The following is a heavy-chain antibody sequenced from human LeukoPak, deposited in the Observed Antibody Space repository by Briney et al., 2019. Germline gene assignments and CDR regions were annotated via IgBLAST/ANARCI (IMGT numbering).Heavy chain of an antibody. Sequence: NPGGSLRLSCSGSGFTFGDYAVSWFRQAPGKGLEWVGFIRSKAYGGTTEYAASVEGRFTISRDDSKSIAYLQMNSLKTEDTAVYYCTRGSGFDYWGQGTLVTVSS. D-gene: IGHD3-10*01. CDR3: TRGSGFDY. CDR1: GFTFGDYA. J-gene: IGHJ4*02. CDR2: IRSKAYGGTT. V-gene: IGHV3-49*05.